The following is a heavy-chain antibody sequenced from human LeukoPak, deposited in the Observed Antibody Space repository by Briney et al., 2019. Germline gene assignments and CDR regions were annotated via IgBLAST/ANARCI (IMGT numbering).Heavy chain of an antibody. D-gene: IGHD2-2*03. J-gene: IGHJ6*04. CDR1: GGSIGSGSYY. CDR3: ARDVGYCSSTSCYYYYYGMDV. V-gene: IGHV4-61*02. Sequence: SQTLSLTCTVSGGSIGSGSYYWSWIRQPAGKGLEWIGRIYTSGSTNYNPSLKSRVTISVDTSKNQFSLKLSSVTAADTAVYYCARDVGYCSSTSCYYYYYGMDVWGKGTTVTVSS. CDR2: IYTSGST.